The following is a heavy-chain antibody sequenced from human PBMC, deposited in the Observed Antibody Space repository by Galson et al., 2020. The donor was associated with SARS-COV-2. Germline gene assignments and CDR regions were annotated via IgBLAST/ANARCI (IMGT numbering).Heavy chain of an antibody. CDR1: GFTFDDYA. J-gene: IGHJ4*02. CDR3: AKVGTDSSSDY. D-gene: IGHD6-13*01. CDR2: ISWNSGSI. V-gene: IGHV3-9*01. Sequence: SLKISCAASGFTFDDYAMHWVRQAPGKGLEWVSGISWNSGSIGYADSVKGRFTISRDNAKNSLYLQMNSLRAEDTALYYCAKVGTDSSSDYWGQGTLVTVSS.